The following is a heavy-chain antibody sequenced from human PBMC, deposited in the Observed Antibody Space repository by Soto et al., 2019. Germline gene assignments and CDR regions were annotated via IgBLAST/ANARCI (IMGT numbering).Heavy chain of an antibody. Sequence: EVQLVESGGDLVQPGGSLRLSCAASGFTFSSSPMHWVRQAPGKRPEYVASISSNGGNTYYADSVKGRFTISRDNSKNTLYLQMGSLRTEDMAVYSCVVRPSSAYYVYWGQGTQVTVSS. CDR1: GFTFSSSP. D-gene: IGHD3-22*01. V-gene: IGHV3-64*07. J-gene: IGHJ4*02. CDR2: ISSNGGNT. CDR3: VVRPSSAYYVY.